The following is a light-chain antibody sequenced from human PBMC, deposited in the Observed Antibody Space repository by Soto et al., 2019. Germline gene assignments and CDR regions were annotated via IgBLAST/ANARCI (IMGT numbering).Light chain of an antibody. J-gene: IGLJ2*01. Sequence: QSALTQPASVSGSPGQSITISCTGTSSDVGGYNYVSWYQQHPGKVPQVVIYEVSNRPSGISNRFSGSKAGNTASLTMSGLQAEDEADYYCSSYTSSSTLVFGGGTKLTVL. CDR3: SSYTSSSTLV. CDR1: SSDVGGYNY. V-gene: IGLV2-14*01. CDR2: EVS.